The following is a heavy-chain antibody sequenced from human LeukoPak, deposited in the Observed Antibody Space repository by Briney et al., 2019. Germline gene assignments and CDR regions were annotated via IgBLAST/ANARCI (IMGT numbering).Heavy chain of an antibody. J-gene: IGHJ4*02. Sequence: SETLSLTCTVSGGPISSYYWSWIRQPPGKGLEWIGNIHYSGSTKYYPSLKSRVSILVDTSRNQLSLRMSSVTAADTAVYYCARPYRSGWSGSFDYWGQGTLVTVSS. V-gene: IGHV4-59*01. D-gene: IGHD6-19*01. CDR3: ARPYRSGWSGSFDY. CDR1: GGPISSYY. CDR2: IHYSGST.